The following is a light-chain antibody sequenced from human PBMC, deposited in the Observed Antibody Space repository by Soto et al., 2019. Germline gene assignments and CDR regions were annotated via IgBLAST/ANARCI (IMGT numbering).Light chain of an antibody. CDR2: EGT. V-gene: IGLV2-14*02. CDR3: FSFTTTSTHV. CDR1: NNL. J-gene: IGLJ1*01. Sequence: QSVLTQPASVSGSPGQSITISCTGTNNLVSWYQQHPGKAPKVVLYEGTKRPSGVSNRFSGSNSGSTASLTISGLQAEDEAEYFCFSFTTTSTHVFGTGTKGTVL.